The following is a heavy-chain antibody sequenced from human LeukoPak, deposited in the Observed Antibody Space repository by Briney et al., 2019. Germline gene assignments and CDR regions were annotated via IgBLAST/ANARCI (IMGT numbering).Heavy chain of an antibody. D-gene: IGHD3-9*01. Sequence: GGSLRLSCAASGFTFSSYGMAWVRQAPGKGLEWVSAISGSGGSTYYADSVKGRFTISRDNSKNTLYLQMNSLRAEDTAVYYCAKCILTGYYKGYMDVWGKGTTVTISS. CDR3: AKCILTGYYKGYMDV. J-gene: IGHJ6*03. CDR2: ISGSGGST. V-gene: IGHV3-23*01. CDR1: GFTFSSYG.